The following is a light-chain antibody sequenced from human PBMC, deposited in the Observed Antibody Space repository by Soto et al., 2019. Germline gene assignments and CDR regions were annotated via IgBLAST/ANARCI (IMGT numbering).Light chain of an antibody. V-gene: IGLV2-14*03. CDR2: DVT. Sequence: QSVLTQPASVSGSPGQWITISCTGTSSDIGGYNFVCWYQHHPGKAPRLMLFDVTDPPSGLSHRFSGSNSGHTASLTISGLQAEEDADYYCSSYIRSSTPHVFGTGTKVTVL. CDR3: SSYIRSSTPHV. J-gene: IGLJ1*01. CDR1: SSDIGGYNF.